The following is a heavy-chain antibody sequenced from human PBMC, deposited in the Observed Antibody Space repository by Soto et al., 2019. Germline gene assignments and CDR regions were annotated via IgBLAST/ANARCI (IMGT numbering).Heavy chain of an antibody. V-gene: IGHV4-61*01. Sequence: QMQLQESGPGLVKPSETLSLACTVSGGSVSSPKYSWSWIRQPPGKGLEWVAYIYNNGKTNYNPSLKSRATISVDTAKNQCSLKLTSVTGADSAVYFCARTVMPVGNLPAFDHWGQGVLVTVSS. CDR1: GGSVSSPKYS. CDR2: IYNNGKT. D-gene: IGHD7-27*01. CDR3: ARTVMPVGNLPAFDH. J-gene: IGHJ4*02.